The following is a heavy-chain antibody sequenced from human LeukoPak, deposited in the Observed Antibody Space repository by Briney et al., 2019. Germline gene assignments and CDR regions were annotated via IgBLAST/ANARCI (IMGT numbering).Heavy chain of an antibody. V-gene: IGHV4-39*07. CDR1: GDSISSGDYY. Sequence: PSETLSLTCTVSGDSISSGDYYWSWIRQPPGKGLEWIGEINHSGSTNYNPSLKSRVTISVDTSKNQFSLKLSSVTAADTALYYCARPYRSGWKGVFDIWGQGTMVTVSS. J-gene: IGHJ3*02. CDR3: ARPYRSGWKGVFDI. D-gene: IGHD6-19*01. CDR2: INHSGST.